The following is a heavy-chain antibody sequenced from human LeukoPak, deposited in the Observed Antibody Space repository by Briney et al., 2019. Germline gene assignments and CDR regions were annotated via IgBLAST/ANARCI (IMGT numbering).Heavy chain of an antibody. D-gene: IGHD2-21*02. CDR1: GFTFSSYA. CDR3: ARVGIVVVTYGMDV. CDR2: ISYDGSNK. V-gene: IGHV3-30-3*01. Sequence: GGSLRLSCAASGFTFSSYAMHWVRQVPGKGLEWVAVISYDGSNKYYADSVKGRFTISRDNSKNTLYLQMNSLRAEDTAVYYCARVGIVVVTYGMDVWGQGTTVTVSS. J-gene: IGHJ6*02.